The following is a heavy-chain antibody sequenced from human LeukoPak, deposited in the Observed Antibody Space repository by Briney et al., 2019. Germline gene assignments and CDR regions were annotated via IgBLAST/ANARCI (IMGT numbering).Heavy chain of an antibody. V-gene: IGHV3-73*01. Sequence: PGGSLRLSCAASGFTFSGSAMRWVRPAPGEGRGWVCRIRSKANSYATAYDASVKGRFTISRDDSKNTAYLQMNSLKTEDTAVDYCTRPWDYRSYGRDVWGQGTTVTVSS. J-gene: IGHJ6*02. CDR3: TRPWDYRSYGRDV. CDR1: GFTFSGSA. D-gene: IGHD4-11*01. CDR2: IRSKANSYAT.